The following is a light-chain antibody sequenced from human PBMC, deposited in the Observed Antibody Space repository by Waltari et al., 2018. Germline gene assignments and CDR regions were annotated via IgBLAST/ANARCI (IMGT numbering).Light chain of an antibody. V-gene: IGLV1-40*01. CDR3: QSYDSSLWV. Sequence: QSVLTRPPSVSGAPGQRVTISCTGSSSNIGAGYDVHWYQQLPGTAPKPLTQGNSHRPSGVPDRFSGSKSGTSASLAITGLQAEDEADYYCQSYDSSLWVFGGGTKLTVL. CDR1: SSNIGAGYD. CDR2: GNS. J-gene: IGLJ3*02.